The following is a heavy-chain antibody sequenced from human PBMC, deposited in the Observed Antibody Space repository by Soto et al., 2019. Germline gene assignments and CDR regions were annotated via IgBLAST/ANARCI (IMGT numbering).Heavy chain of an antibody. Sequence: SETLSLTCSVPGGSINNYYWSWVRQSAGKGLEWIGRVFTTVTTDYNPSLKGRVTISVDTSKNQFSLSLRSVTAVDTAIYYCARDFNSIFDDFADMRWNFDPWGQGTLVTVSS. V-gene: IGHV4-4*07. CDR1: GGSINNYY. D-gene: IGHD3-3*02. CDR2: VFTTVTT. J-gene: IGHJ5*02. CDR3: ARDFNSIFDDFADMRWNFDP.